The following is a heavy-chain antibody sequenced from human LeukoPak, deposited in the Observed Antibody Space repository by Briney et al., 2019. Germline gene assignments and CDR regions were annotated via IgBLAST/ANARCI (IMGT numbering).Heavy chain of an antibody. V-gene: IGHV3-30*02. J-gene: IGHJ4*02. Sequence: PGGSLRLSCAASGFTFSSYGMHWVRQAPGKGLEWVAFIRYDGSNKYYADSVKGRFTISRDNSKNTLYLQMNSLRAEDTAVYYCARLTSSGYPFDSWGQGTLITVSS. CDR3: ARLTSSGYPFDS. CDR2: IRYDGSNK. CDR1: GFTFSSYG. D-gene: IGHD3-22*01.